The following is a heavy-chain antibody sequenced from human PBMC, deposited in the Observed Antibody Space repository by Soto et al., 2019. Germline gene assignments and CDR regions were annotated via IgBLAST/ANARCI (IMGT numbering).Heavy chain of an antibody. CDR3: ARDCCASGSHDF. D-gene: IGHD3-10*01. V-gene: IGHV3-7*01. Sequence: GESLKISCAASGFTISNYWMSWVRQAPGKGLEWVANIKQDGSVRHYVDSVKGRFMISRDNAKNSLYLQMNSLRVEDTAVYYCARDCCASGSHDFWGQGNLVTVSS. CDR1: GFTISNYW. CDR2: IKQDGSVR. J-gene: IGHJ4*02.